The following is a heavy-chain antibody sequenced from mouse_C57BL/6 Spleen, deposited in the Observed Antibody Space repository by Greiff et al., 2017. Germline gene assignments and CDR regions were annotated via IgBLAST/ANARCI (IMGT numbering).Heavy chain of an antibody. J-gene: IGHJ3*01. CDR1: GYTFTSYW. Sequence: QVQLQQPGAELVMPGASVKLSCKASGYTFTSYWMHWVKQRPGQGLEWIGEIDPSDSYTNYNQKFKGKSTLTVDKSSSTASMQLSSLTSEDSAVYYCARDYYGSSYWFAYWGQGTLVTVSA. CDR3: ARDYYGSSYWFAY. CDR2: IDPSDSYT. V-gene: IGHV1-69*01. D-gene: IGHD1-1*01.